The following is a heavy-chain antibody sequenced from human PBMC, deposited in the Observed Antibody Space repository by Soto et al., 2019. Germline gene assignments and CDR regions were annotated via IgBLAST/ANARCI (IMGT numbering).Heavy chain of an antibody. V-gene: IGHV1-18*01. CDR1: GYTFTSYG. CDR2: NSAYNGNT. CDR3: ARVGNDYIWGSYRTFYY. D-gene: IGHD3-16*02. J-gene: IGHJ4*02. Sequence: QVQLVQSGAEVKKPGASVKVSCKASGYTFTSYGISWVRQAPGQGLEWMGWNSAYNGNTNYAQKLQGRVTMTTDTTTRTAYMEQRSLRTHDTAVYYCARVGNDYIWGSYRTFYYWCQGALDTVSS.